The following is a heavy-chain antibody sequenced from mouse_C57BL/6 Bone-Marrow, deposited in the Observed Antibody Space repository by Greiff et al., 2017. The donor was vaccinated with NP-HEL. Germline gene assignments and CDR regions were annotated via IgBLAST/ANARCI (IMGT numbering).Heavy chain of an antibody. V-gene: IGHV1-55*01. D-gene: IGHD3-3*01. Sequence: QVQLQQSGAELVKPGASVKLSCKASGYTFTSSGISWVKQRPGQGLEWIGDLYPGSGSTYYNEKVKGKATLTVDTSSSTAYMQLSSLTSEDSAVDYCARTGTRDPYYAMDYWGQGTSVTVSS. CDR2: LYPGSGST. CDR1: GYTFTSSG. J-gene: IGHJ4*01. CDR3: ARTGTRDPYYAMDY.